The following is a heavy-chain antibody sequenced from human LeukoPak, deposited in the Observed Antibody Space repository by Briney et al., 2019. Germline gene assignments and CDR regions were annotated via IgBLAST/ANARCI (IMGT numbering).Heavy chain of an antibody. CDR1: GFIFNNYA. D-gene: IGHD3-3*01. CDR3: ARVGGRFLEWLAYGMDV. J-gene: IGHJ6*02. V-gene: IGHV3-9*01. Sequence: GRSLRLSCAGSGFIFNNYAMHWVRQPPGKGLEWVSGISWNSGSIDYADSVKGRFTISRDNSKNTLYLQMNSLRAEDTAVYYCARVGGRFLEWLAYGMDVWGQGTTVTVSS. CDR2: ISWNSGSI.